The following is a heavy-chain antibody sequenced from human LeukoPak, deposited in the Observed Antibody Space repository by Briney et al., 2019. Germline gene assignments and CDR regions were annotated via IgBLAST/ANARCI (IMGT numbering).Heavy chain of an antibody. CDR2: TYYSGST. D-gene: IGHD6-6*01. CDR1: GGSISNYY. Sequence: SDTLSLTCTVSGGSISNYYRHWIRQPPGKGLAWIGYTYYSGSTNYNPSLKSRVIISVDTSKNQLSLKLSSVTAADTAVYYCATMSIAAGNDYWGQGTLVTVSS. CDR3: ATMSIAAGNDY. V-gene: IGHV4-59*08. J-gene: IGHJ4*02.